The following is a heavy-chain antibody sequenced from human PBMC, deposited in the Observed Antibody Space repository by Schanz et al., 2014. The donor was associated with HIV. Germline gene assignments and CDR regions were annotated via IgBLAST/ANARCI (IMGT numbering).Heavy chain of an antibody. CDR3: ARDEGRYCSGGSCYYNGVDV. CDR1: GLTFSSYG. V-gene: IGHV3-30*03. J-gene: IGHJ6*02. D-gene: IGHD2-15*01. CDR2: MSHDGFSK. Sequence: QVQLVESGGGVVQPGRSLRLSCAGSGLTFSSYGMHWVRQAPGKGLEWVAGMSHDGFSKYFADSVKGRFAISREDSKNTVHLQMDSLRPEDTAVYYCARDEGRYCSGGSCYYNGVDVWGQGTTVTVSS.